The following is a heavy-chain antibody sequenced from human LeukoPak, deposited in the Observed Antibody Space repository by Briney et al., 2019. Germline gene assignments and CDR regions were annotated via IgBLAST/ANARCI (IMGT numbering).Heavy chain of an antibody. V-gene: IGHV3-21*04. J-gene: IGHJ3*02. CDR3: ARVLGPIVATIIARDDAFDI. CDR1: GFTFSSYS. Sequence: PGGSLRLSCAASGFTFSSYSMNWVRQAPGKGLEWVSSISSSSSYIYYADSVKGRFTISRDNAKNSLYLQMNSLRAEDTAVYYCARVLGPIVATIIARDDAFDIWGQGTMVTVSS. CDR2: ISSSSSYI. D-gene: IGHD5-12*01.